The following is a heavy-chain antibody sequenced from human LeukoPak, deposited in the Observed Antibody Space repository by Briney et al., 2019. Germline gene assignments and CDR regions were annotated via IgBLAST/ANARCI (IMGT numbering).Heavy chain of an antibody. D-gene: IGHD3-10*01. CDR1: GGSICSYN. CDR2: IYTSGTI. J-gene: IGHJ5*02. Sequence: PSETLSLTCTVSGGSICSYNWSWIRQPAGTALEWIGRIYTSGTITYNPSLKSRVTMSVDTPKNQFSLKLSSVTAADTAVYYCARDSGTTGEVKFNPWGQGTLVTVSS. CDR3: ARDSGTTGEVKFNP. V-gene: IGHV4-4*07.